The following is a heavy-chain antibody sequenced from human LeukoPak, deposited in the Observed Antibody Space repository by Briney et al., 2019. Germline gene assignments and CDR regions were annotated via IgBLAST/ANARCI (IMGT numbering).Heavy chain of an antibody. D-gene: IGHD3-22*01. CDR3: ARRKLYYYDSSGYLPVYYFDY. V-gene: IGHV4-34*01. CDR1: GGSFSGYY. CDR2: INHSGST. Sequence: SETLSLTCAVYGGSFSGYYWSWIRQPPGKGLEWIGEINHSGSTNYNPSLKSRVTISVDTSKNQFSLKLSSVTAADTAVYYCARRKLYYYDSSGYLPVYYFDYWGQGTLVTVSS. J-gene: IGHJ4*02.